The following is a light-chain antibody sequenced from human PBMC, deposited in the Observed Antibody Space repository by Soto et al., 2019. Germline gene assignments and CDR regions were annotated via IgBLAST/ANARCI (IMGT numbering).Light chain of an antibody. CDR3: NSYAGSNNVV. J-gene: IGLJ2*01. CDR1: SSDVGGYNY. V-gene: IGLV2-8*01. Sequence: QSALTQPPSASGSPGQSGTISCTGTSSDVGGYNYVSWYQQHPGKAPKLMIYEVSKRPSGVPDRFSGSKSGNTASLTVSGLQAEDEADYYCNSYAGSNNVVFGGGTKVTVL. CDR2: EVS.